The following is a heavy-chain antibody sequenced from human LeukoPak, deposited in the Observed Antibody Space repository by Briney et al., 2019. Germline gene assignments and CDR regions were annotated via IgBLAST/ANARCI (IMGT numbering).Heavy chain of an antibody. CDR2: LSGSGATT. D-gene: IGHD3-16*01. J-gene: IGHJ4*02. CDR1: GFIFNTYA. CDR3: AKTTGEIITPSFFYFDY. Sequence: GGSLSLSCAVSGFIFNTYAMRWVSQAPGRGLEWVSVLSGSGATTFYADSVKGRFNIPRHNSKNTLYRQMNSRRAEDTAVYYFAKTTGEIITPSFFYFDYGGEGTLVTVSS. V-gene: IGHV3-23*01.